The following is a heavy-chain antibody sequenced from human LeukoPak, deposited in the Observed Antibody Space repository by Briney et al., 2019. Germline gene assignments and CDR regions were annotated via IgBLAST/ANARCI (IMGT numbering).Heavy chain of an antibody. CDR3: ARVFNGDYYDSSGYYRPRIFDY. D-gene: IGHD3-22*01. J-gene: IGHJ4*02. CDR1: GGSFSGYY. V-gene: IGHV4-34*01. CDR2: INHSGST. Sequence: PSETLSLTCAVYGGSFSGYYWSWIRQPPGKGLEWIGEINHSGSTNYNPSLKSRVTISVDTSKNQFSLKLSSVTAADTAVYYCARVFNGDYYDSSGYYRPRIFDYWGQGTLVTVSS.